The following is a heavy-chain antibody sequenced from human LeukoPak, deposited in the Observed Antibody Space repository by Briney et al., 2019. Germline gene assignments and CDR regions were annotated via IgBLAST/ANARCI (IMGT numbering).Heavy chain of an antibody. J-gene: IGHJ4*02. CDR3: TSALNLVLGELLGY. D-gene: IGHD3-16*01. Sequence: SGGSLRLSCAASGFIFSKAWMAWVRQAPGKGLEWVGHKTEAEDGTTDYAAPVKGRFTISRDDAKSTLYLQTNSLNTEDTAVYFCTSALNLVLGELLGYWGQGTLVTVSS. CDR2: KTEAEDGTT. CDR1: GFIFSKAW. V-gene: IGHV3-15*01.